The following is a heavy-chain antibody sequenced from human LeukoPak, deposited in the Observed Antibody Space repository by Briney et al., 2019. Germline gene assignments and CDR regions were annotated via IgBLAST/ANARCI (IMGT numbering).Heavy chain of an antibody. CDR1: GLTFSSYA. D-gene: IGHD2-2*01. Sequence: PGGSLRLSCAASGLTFSSYAMSWVRQAPVKGLGWGSAISGSGGSTYYADSVKGRFTISRDNSKNTLYLQRNSLRADDTAVYYCAKEEEYCSSTSCYEVYWGQGTLVTVSS. CDR2: ISGSGGST. CDR3: AKEEEYCSSTSCYEVY. J-gene: IGHJ4*02. V-gene: IGHV3-23*01.